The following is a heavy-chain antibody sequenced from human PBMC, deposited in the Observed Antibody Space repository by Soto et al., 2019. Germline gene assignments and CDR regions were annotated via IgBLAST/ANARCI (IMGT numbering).Heavy chain of an antibody. D-gene: IGHD2-15*01. CDR3: ARLGGSGHFPRYYFDY. CDR2: IYYSGST. Sequence: PSETLSLTCTVSGGSISSYYWSWIRQPPGKGLEWIGYIYYSGSTNYNPSLKSRVTISVDTSKNQFSLKLSSVTAADTAVYYCARLGGSGHFPRYYFDYWGQGTLVTVS. V-gene: IGHV4-59*08. CDR1: GGSISSYY. J-gene: IGHJ4*02.